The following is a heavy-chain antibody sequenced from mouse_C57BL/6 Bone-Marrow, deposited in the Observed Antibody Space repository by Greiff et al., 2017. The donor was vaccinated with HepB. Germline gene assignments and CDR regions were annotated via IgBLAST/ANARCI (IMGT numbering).Heavy chain of an antibody. CDR1: GFTFSSYA. CDR3: ARDYGNYPVAY. CDR2: ISDGGSYT. D-gene: IGHD2-1*01. V-gene: IGHV5-4*01. J-gene: IGHJ3*01. Sequence: EVQVVESGGGLVKPGGSLKLSCAASGFTFSSYAMSWVRQTPEKRLEWVATISDGGSYTYYPDNVKGRFTISRDNAKNNLYLQMSHLKSDDTAMYYCARDYGNYPVAYWGQGTLVTVAA.